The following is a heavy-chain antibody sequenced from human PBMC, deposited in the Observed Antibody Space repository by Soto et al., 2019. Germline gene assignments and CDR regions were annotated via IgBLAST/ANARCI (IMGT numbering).Heavy chain of an antibody. V-gene: IGHV3-48*03. CDR2: ISSSGSTI. J-gene: IGHJ5*02. Sequence: GGSLRLSCAASGFTFSSYEMNWVRQAPGKGLEWVSYISSSGSTIYYADSVKGRFTISRDNSKKSLYLQMNSLRAEDTAVYYCARDSRLRYLSLDWLDPCGQGTRVTDS. CDR3: ARDSRLRYLSLDWLDP. D-gene: IGHD3-9*01. CDR1: GFTFSSYE.